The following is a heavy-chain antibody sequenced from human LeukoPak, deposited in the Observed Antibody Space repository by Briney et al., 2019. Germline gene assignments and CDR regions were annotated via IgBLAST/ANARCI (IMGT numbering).Heavy chain of an antibody. J-gene: IGHJ6*02. CDR1: GFTLSDYY. CDR3: TRGLFQSEYYHGMDV. CDR2: SRNRANSFTT. D-gene: IGHD3-3*01. V-gene: IGHV3-72*01. Sequence: GSLRLSCAASGFTLSDYYMDWVRRAPGKGLEWVGRSRNRANSFTTEYAASVKGRFTVSRDDSKTALYLHMNSLKTEDTAAYYCTRGLFQSEYYHGMDVWGQGTTVTVSS.